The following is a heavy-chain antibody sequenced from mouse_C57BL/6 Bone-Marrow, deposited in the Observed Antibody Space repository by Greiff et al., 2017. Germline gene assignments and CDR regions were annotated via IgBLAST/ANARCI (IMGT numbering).Heavy chain of an antibody. Sequence: EVKLMESGGGLVQPGESLKLSCESNEYEFPSHDLSWVRKTPEKRLELVAALNSDGGSNYYPDTMERRFIISRDNTKKTLYLQMSSLRSEDTALYYCARLSTASDWYFDVWGTGTTVTVSS. D-gene: IGHD1-2*01. CDR2: LNSDGGSN. J-gene: IGHJ1*03. CDR3: ARLSTASDWYFDV. V-gene: IGHV5-2*01. CDR1: EYEFPSHD.